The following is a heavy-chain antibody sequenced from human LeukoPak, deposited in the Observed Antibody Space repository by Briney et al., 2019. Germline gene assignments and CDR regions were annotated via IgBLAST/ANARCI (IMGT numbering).Heavy chain of an antibody. D-gene: IGHD5-24*01. CDR3: ARGDGYLDAFEI. CDR1: GFTFSSYE. J-gene: IGHJ3*02. V-gene: IGHV3-48*03. CDR2: ISSSGSTI. Sequence: GGSLRFSCAASGFTFSSYEMKWVRKAPGKVLEWGLYISSSGSTIYYAYSVRGRFTISSDNAKKSLYLHMNSLRGEDTAVYCCARGDGYLDAFEIWGQGTMVTVSS.